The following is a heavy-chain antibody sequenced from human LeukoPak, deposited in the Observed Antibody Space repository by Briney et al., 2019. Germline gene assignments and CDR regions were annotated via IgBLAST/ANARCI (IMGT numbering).Heavy chain of an antibody. CDR3: ARRSVPAAGMFDP. Sequence: PSETLSLTCSVSGGSIRSGDYFWGWIRQPPGKGLEWIGTIYFSGTTYYNPSLKSRVTISVDTSKNQFSLKVNSVTAADTAVYYCARRSVPAAGMFDPWGQGTLVTVSS. V-gene: IGHV4-39*01. CDR2: IYFSGTT. D-gene: IGHD2-2*01. J-gene: IGHJ5*02. CDR1: GGSIRSGDYF.